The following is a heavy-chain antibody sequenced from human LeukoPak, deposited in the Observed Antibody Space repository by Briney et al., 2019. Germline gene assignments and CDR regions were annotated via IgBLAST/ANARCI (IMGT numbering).Heavy chain of an antibody. CDR2: IYTSGST. D-gene: IGHD6-19*01. Sequence: SETLSLTCTVSGGSISSHYWSWIRQPPGKGLEWIGYIYTSGSTNYNPSLKSRVTISVDTSKNQFSLKLSSVTAADTAVYYCGSGIAVGEYDYWGQGTLVTVSS. J-gene: IGHJ4*02. CDR1: GGSISSHY. CDR3: GSGIAVGEYDY. V-gene: IGHV4-4*08.